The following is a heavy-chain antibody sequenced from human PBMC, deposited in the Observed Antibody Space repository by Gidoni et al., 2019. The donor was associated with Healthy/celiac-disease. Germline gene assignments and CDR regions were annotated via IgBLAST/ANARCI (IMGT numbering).Heavy chain of an antibody. CDR2: IYTSGST. V-gene: IGHV4-61*02. Sequence: QVQLQESGPGLVKPSQTLSLTCTVSGGSISSGSYYWSWIRQPAGKGLEWIGRIYTSGSTNDNPALKSRVTISVDTSKNQFSLKLSSVTAADTAVYYCARVTEYSSAIYWGQGTLVTVSS. CDR3: ARVTEYSSAIY. J-gene: IGHJ4*02. D-gene: IGHD6-6*01. CDR1: GGSISSGSYY.